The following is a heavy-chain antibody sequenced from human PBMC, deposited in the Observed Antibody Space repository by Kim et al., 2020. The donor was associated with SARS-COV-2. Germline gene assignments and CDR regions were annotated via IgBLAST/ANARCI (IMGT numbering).Heavy chain of an antibody. CDR3: ASLGYSITKDY. V-gene: IGHV3-53*01. Sequence: TYYADSVKGRFTISRDNSKNTLYLKMNRLRAEDTAVYYCASLGYSITKDYWGQGTLVTVSS. D-gene: IGHD6-13*01. J-gene: IGHJ4*02. CDR2: T.